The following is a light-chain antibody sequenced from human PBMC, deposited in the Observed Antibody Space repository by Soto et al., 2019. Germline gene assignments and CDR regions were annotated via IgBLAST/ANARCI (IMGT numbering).Light chain of an antibody. CDR2: GAS. J-gene: IGKJ2*01. CDR3: QHYGSSPPYT. V-gene: IGKV3-20*01. CDR1: QSVSSSY. Sequence: EIVLAQSPGTLSLSPGERATLSCRASQSVSSSYLVWYQQKPGQAPRLLIYGASSRATGLPDRFSGSGSGTDFTLTISRLEPEDFAVYYCQHYGSSPPYTFGQGTKLEIK.